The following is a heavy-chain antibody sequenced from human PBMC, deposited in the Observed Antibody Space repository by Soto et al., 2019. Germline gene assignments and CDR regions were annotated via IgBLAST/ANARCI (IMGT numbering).Heavy chain of an antibody. CDR2: ISYDGSNK. D-gene: IGHD3-10*01. CDR1: GFTFSSYA. Sequence: GGSLRLSCAASGFTFSSYAMHWVRQAPGKGLEWVAVISYDGSNKYYADSVKGRFTISRDNSKNTLYPQMNSLRAEDTAVYYCARDAYSGSNDYWGQGTLVTVSS. J-gene: IGHJ4*02. V-gene: IGHV3-30-3*01. CDR3: ARDAYSGSNDY.